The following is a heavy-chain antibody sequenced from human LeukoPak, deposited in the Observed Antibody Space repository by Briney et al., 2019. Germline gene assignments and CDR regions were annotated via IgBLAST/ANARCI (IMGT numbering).Heavy chain of an antibody. CDR1: GFTFSSYA. CDR2: ISGSGGST. J-gene: IGHJ4*02. Sequence: GGSLRLSCAASGFTFSSYAVSWVRQAPGKGLEWVSSISGSGGSTYSADSVKGRFTISRDNSRNTLYLQMNSLRAEDTALYYCAKDRSCTNDICHGDFDYWGQGTLVTVSS. D-gene: IGHD2-8*01. CDR3: AKDRSCTNDICHGDFDY. V-gene: IGHV3-23*01.